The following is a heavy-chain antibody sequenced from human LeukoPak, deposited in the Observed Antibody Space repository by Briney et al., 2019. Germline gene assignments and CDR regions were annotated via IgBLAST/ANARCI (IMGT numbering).Heavy chain of an antibody. D-gene: IGHD6-19*01. V-gene: IGHV4-59*01. CDR2: IYYSGST. Sequence: SETLSLTCTVSGGSISSYYWSWIRQPPGKGLEWIGYIYYSGSTNYNPSLKGRVTISVDTSKSQFSLNLDSVTAADTAVYYCARRGPIAVAGHFDYWGQGTLVTVSS. CDR1: GGSISSYY. J-gene: IGHJ4*02. CDR3: ARRGPIAVAGHFDY.